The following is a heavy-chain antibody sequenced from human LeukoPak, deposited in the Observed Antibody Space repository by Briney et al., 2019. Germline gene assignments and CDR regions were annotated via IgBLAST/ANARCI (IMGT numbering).Heavy chain of an antibody. CDR1: GFTFSSYA. CDR3: AKDLRSSADSKMGAADY. Sequence: PGGSLRLSCAASGFTFSSYAMSWVRQTPGKGLEWVSATIGGGDDTYHADSVKGRFTISRDNSRNTLYMQMNSLRAEDTAVYYCAKDLRSSADSKMGAADYWGQGTLVTVSS. D-gene: IGHD1-26*01. V-gene: IGHV3-23*01. CDR2: TIGGGDDT. J-gene: IGHJ4*02.